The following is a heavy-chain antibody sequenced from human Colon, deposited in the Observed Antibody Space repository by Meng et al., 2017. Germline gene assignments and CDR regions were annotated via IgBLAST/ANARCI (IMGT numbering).Heavy chain of an antibody. D-gene: IGHD6-13*01. CDR1: GYIFTNYD. J-gene: IGHJ5*02. Sequence: QVQVVKSGAEVKKPGASVKVSCKASGYIFTNYDTNWVRQATGQGLEWMGWMNPNSGNTGYAQKFQGRVTMTRNASISTAYMELSSLRSDDTAVYYCARAIAAAGSNWFDLWGQGTLVTVSS. CDR2: MNPNSGNT. CDR3: ARAIAAAGSNWFDL. V-gene: IGHV1-8*01.